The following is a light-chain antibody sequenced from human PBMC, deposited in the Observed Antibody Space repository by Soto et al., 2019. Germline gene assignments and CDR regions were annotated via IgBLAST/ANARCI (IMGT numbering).Light chain of an antibody. CDR1: QSVSSSY. CDR2: GAS. Sequence: ENVLTQSPGTLSLSPGERATLSCRAIQSVSSSYLAWYQQKPGQAPRLLIYGASSRATGIPARFTGSGSGTDFTLTISSLQSEDFAVYYCQQYNIWRSISFGQGTRLEIK. CDR3: QQYNIWRSIS. V-gene: IGKV3-20*01. J-gene: IGKJ5*01.